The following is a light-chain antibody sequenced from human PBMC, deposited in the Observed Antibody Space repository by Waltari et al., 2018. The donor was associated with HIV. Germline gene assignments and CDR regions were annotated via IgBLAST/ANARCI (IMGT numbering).Light chain of an antibody. J-gene: IGKJ4*01. CDR3: QQYNDWPLT. Sequence: EIVMTQSPATLSVSPGERATLSCRASQSVTHDLAWFQQKPGQARRLLIYGASTRATGIPVRFSGSGSGTEFTLSISSLQSEDFAVYYCQQYNDWPLTFGGGTKVEIK. CDR1: QSVTHD. CDR2: GAS. V-gene: IGKV3-15*01.